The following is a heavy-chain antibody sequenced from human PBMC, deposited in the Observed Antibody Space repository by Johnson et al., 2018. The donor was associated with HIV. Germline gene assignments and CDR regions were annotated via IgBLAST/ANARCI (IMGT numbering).Heavy chain of an antibody. CDR1: GLTVSSSY. V-gene: IGHV3-11*04. Sequence: QVQLVESGGGLVKPGGSLRLSCAASGLTVSSSYMSWVRQAPGKGLEWVYYISGSGSTIYYADSVKGRFTISRDNAKNSLYLQMNSLRAEDTAVYYCARSIVGAIVDAFDMWGQATMVTVSS. CDR2: ISGSGSTI. CDR3: ARSIVGAIVDAFDM. D-gene: IGHD1-26*01. J-gene: IGHJ3*02.